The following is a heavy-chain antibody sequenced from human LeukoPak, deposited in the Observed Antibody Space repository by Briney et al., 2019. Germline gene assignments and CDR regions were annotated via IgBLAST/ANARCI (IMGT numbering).Heavy chain of an antibody. CDR2: ISHSGSN. J-gene: IGHJ2*01. Sequence: SETLSLTCTVSGGSISSGTYYWSWIRQPPGKGLEWIGYISHSGSNYYNPSLKSRVTISVDRSKNQFSLKLSAVTAADTAVYYCAGYFYYYDTSGLIGNWYFDLWGRGTLVTVSS. CDR3: AGYFYYYDTSGLIGNWYFDL. D-gene: IGHD3-22*01. V-gene: IGHV4-30-2*01. CDR1: GGSISSGTYY.